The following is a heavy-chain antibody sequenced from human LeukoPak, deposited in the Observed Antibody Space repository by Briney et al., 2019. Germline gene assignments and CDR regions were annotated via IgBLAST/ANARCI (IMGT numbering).Heavy chain of an antibody. CDR2: ISGSGHTT. V-gene: IGHV3-23*01. CDR1: GFTFSSYA. CDR3: AKGGWGTVLDY. D-gene: IGHD3-16*01. J-gene: IGHJ4*02. Sequence: GGSLRLSCAASGFTFSSYAMSWVRQAPGKGLEWVSAISGSGHTTYYSDSVKGRFTISRDNSENTLYLHLNSLRAEDTAVYYCAKGGWGTVLDYWGQGTLVTVSP.